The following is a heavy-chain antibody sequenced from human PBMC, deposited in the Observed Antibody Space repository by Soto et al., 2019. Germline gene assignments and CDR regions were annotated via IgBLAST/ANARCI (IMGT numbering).Heavy chain of an antibody. V-gene: IGHV3-48*01. D-gene: IGHD6-13*01. Sequence: PGVSLRLSCAASGFTFSSYSMNWVRQAPGKGLEWVSYISSSSSTIYYADSVKGRFTISRDNAKNSLYLQMNSLRAEDTAVYHCARFLLVAAKYMDVWGKGTTVTVSS. J-gene: IGHJ6*03. CDR1: GFTFSSYS. CDR2: ISSSSSTI. CDR3: ARFLLVAAKYMDV.